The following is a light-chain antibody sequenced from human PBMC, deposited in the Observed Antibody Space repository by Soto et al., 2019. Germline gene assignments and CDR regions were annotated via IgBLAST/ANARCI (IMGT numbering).Light chain of an antibody. J-gene: IGLJ2*01. CDR3: QSYDSSNLV. CDR2: EDN. Sequence: NFMLTQPHSVSESPGKTVTISCTRSSGSIASNYVQWYQQRPGSAPTTVIYEDNQRPSGVPDRFSGSIDSSSNSASLTISGLKTEDEADYYCQSYDSSNLVFGGGTKVTV. CDR1: SGSIASNY. V-gene: IGLV6-57*04.